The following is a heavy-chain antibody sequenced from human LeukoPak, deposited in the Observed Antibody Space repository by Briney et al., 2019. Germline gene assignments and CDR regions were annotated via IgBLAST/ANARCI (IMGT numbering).Heavy chain of an antibody. D-gene: IGHD6-13*01. CDR3: ARYGGIAAAGTRYYYGMDV. V-gene: IGHV4-59*01. CDR1: GGSISSYY. J-gene: IGHJ6*02. Sequence: PSETLSLTCTVSGGSISSYYWSWIRQPPGKELEWIGYIYYSGSTNYNPSLKSRVTISVDTSKNQFSLKLSSVTAADTAVYYCARYGGIAAAGTRYYYGMDVWGQGTTVTVSS. CDR2: IYYSGST.